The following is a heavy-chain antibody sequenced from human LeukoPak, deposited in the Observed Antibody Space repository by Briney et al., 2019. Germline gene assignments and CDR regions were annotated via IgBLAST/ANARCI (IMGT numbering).Heavy chain of an antibody. J-gene: IGHJ4*02. CDR2: INPSGGST. V-gene: IGHV1-46*01. Sequence: ASVEVSCKASGYTFTSYYMHWVRQAPGQGLEWMGIINPSGGSTSYAQKFQGRVTMTRDMSTSTVYMELSSLRSEDTAVYYCAREDGYYFVATYWGQGTLVTVSS. CDR1: GYTFTSYY. CDR3: AREDGYYFVATY. D-gene: IGHD3-3*01.